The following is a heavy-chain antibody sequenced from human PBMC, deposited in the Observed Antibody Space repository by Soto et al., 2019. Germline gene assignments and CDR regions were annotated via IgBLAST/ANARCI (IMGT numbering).Heavy chain of an antibody. J-gene: IGHJ3*02. CDR3: ARDPGGYTLGIFNI. D-gene: IGHD2-8*02. Sequence: SLRLSCAASGFTFSYYAMHWVRQAPGKGLEWMAVISDNGNTKYLADSVKGRFTISRDTSKNTLYLQMSSLRVEDTAVYYCARDPGGYTLGIFNIWGQGTRVTVSS. CDR1: GFTFSYYA. V-gene: IGHV3-30-3*01. CDR2: ISDNGNTK.